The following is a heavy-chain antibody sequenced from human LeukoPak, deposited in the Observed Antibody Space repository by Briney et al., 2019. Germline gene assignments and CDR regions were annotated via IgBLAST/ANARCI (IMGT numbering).Heavy chain of an antibody. J-gene: IGHJ4*02. Sequence: SETLSLTCTVSGGSISSGGYYWSWIRQHPGKGLEWIGYIYYSGSTYYNPSLKSRVTISVDTSKNQFSLKLSSVTAADTAVYYCAREDTAMGVDYWGQGTLVTVSS. D-gene: IGHD5-18*01. CDR1: GGSISSGGYY. CDR3: AREDTAMGVDY. V-gene: IGHV4-31*03. CDR2: IYYSGST.